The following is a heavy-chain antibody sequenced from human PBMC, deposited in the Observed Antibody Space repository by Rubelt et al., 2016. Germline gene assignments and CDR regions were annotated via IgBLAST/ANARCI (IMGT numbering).Heavy chain of an antibody. CDR2: ISDAGDST. V-gene: IGHV3-23*04. Sequence: DVQVVESGGGLVQPGGSLRLSCAASGFSFSSYAMSWVRQAPGKGLEWVSAISDAGDSTYYADSVKGRFTISRDNSKNTLYLQMNSLRAEGTAVYYLARDLLSRGRITTLDYWSQGTLVTVSS. CDR1: GFSFSSYA. CDR3: ARDLLSRGRITTLDY. D-gene: IGHD4-11*01. J-gene: IGHJ4*02.